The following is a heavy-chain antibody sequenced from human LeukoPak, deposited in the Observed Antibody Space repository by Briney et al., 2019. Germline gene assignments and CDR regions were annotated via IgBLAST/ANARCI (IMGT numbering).Heavy chain of an antibody. V-gene: IGHV3-20*04. J-gene: IGHJ4*02. Sequence: PGGPLRLSCAASVFTFDDYGMSWVRQAPGKGLEWVFGINWNGGSTGYSDSVKRRFTISRDNAKTSLYLQMNSLRAEDTALYYCARDLRFGELSEYWGQGILVTVSS. CDR1: VFTFDDYG. CDR2: INWNGGST. D-gene: IGHD3-10*01. CDR3: ARDLRFGELSEY.